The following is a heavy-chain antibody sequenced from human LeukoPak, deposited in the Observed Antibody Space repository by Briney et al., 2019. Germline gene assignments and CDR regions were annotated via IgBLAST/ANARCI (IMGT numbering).Heavy chain of an antibody. Sequence: PGGSLRLSCAASGFIFNSYWMTWVRPAPGKGLEWVANIKQDGSDKYYVGSVKGRFTISRDNAENSLYLQMNSLRVEDTAMYYCASDPYCSDSTCYSGWGQGTLVTVSS. D-gene: IGHD2-15*01. V-gene: IGHV3-7*01. CDR1: GFIFNSYW. J-gene: IGHJ4*02. CDR3: ASDPYCSDSTCYSG. CDR2: IKQDGSDK.